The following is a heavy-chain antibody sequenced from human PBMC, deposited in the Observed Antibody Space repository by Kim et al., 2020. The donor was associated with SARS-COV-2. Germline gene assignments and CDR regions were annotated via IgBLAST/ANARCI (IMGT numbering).Heavy chain of an antibody. J-gene: IGHJ4*01. CDR3: AKDLGRYYDSRGYFDY. CDR2: ISYDGSNK. CDR1: GFTFSSYG. V-gene: IGHV3-30*18. D-gene: IGHD3-22*01. Sequence: GGSLRLSCAASGFTFSSYGMHWVRQAPGKGLEWVAVISYDGSNKYYADSVKGRFTISRDNFKNTLYLQMNSLRAEDTAVYYCAKDLGRYYDSRGYFDYLG.